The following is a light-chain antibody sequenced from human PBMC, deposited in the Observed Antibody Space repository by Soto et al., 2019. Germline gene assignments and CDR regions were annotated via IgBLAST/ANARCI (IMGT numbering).Light chain of an antibody. CDR3: RQDFNLPWT. J-gene: IGKJ1*01. V-gene: IGKV3D-15*02. CDR1: QSVYSY. CDR2: GTS. Sequence: ETVMTQSPATLSVSLGERATLSFRASQSVYSYLAWYQQKPGQAPRLLIYGTSTRATGIPVRFSGSGSGTDFTLTISSLQPEDFAVYFCRQDFNLPWTFGQGTTGDIK.